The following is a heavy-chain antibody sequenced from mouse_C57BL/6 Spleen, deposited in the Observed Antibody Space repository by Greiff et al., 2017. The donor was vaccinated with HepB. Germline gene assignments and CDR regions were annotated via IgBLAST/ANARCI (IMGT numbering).Heavy chain of an antibody. V-gene: IGHV1-18*01. Sequence: EVQLQQSGPELVKPGASVKIPCKASGYTFTDYNMDWVKQSHGKSLEWIGDINPNNGGTIYNQKFKGKATLTVDKSSSTAYMTLRSLTAEDTAVYYCARRYIGFAYWGQGTLVTVSA. D-gene: IGHD1-3*01. J-gene: IGHJ3*01. CDR1: GYTFTDYN. CDR2: INPNNGGT. CDR3: ARRYIGFAY.